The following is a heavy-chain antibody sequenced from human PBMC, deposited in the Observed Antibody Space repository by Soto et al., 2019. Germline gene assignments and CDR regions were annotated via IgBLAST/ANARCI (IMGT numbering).Heavy chain of an antibody. CDR1: GFIFSDYG. V-gene: IGHV3-30*02. CDR2: IWYDGSNK. CDR3: AHSPWGAAPDY. D-gene: IGHD3-16*01. Sequence: GGSLRLSCAASGFIFSDYGMHWVRQAPGKGLEWVAVIWYDGSNKYYADSVKGRFTVSRDNSKNTLYLQMTNMDPVDTATYYCAHSPWGAAPDYWGQGTPVTVSS. J-gene: IGHJ4*02.